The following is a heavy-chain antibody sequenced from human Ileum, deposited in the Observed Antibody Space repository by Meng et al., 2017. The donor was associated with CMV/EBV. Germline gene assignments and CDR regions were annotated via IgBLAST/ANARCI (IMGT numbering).Heavy chain of an antibody. D-gene: IGHD3-22*01. CDR1: GITFRNNV. CDR2: ISFDGTNE. CDR3: ARDPTSHRLIGYFDL. V-gene: IGHV3-30*04. J-gene: IGHJ2*01. Sequence: AGITFRNNVMHWVRQAPAKGLEWVARISFDGTNEYYAEFVEGRFTISRDNSRNTLYLQMNSLTTEDTAVYYCARDPTSHRLIGYFDLWGRGTLVTVSS.